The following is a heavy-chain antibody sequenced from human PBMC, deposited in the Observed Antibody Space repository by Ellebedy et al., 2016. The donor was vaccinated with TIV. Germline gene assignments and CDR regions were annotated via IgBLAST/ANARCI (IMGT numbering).Heavy chain of an antibody. CDR1: GFTFSSYA. D-gene: IGHD6-19*01. V-gene: IGHV3-30-3*01. Sequence: GESLKISXAASGFTFSSYAMHWVRQAPGKGLEWVAVISYDGSNKYYADSVKGRFTISRDNSKNTLYLQMNSLRAEDTAVYYCAREGTVAAFDYWGQGTLVTVSS. J-gene: IGHJ4*02. CDR3: AREGTVAAFDY. CDR2: ISYDGSNK.